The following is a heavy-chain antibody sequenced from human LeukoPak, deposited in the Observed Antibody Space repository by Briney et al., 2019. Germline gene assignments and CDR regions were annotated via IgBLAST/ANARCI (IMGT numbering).Heavy chain of an antibody. Sequence: ASVKVSCKASGYTFTSYYMHWVRQAPGQGLEWMGIINPSGGSTSYAQKFQGRVTMTRDTSTSTVYMELSSLRSEDTAVYYCARDPADYDFWSGYPDYWGQGTLVTVSS. J-gene: IGHJ4*02. D-gene: IGHD3-3*01. CDR2: INPSGGST. CDR1: GYTFTSYY. V-gene: IGHV1-46*01. CDR3: ARDPADYDFWSGYPDY.